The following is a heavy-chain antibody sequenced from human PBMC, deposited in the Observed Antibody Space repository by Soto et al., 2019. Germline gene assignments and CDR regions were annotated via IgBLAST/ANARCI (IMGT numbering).Heavy chain of an antibody. CDR2: IIPILGIA. V-gene: IGHV1-69*08. D-gene: IGHD6-13*01. CDR3: AREVFAALVRGAFAI. Sequence: QVQLVQSGAEVKKPGSSVKVSCKASGGTFSSYTISWVRQAPGQGLEWMGRIIPILGIANYAQKFQGRVTITADKSTSTAYMELSSLRSEDTAVYYCAREVFAALVRGAFAIWGQGTMVTVSS. CDR1: GGTFSSYT. J-gene: IGHJ3*02.